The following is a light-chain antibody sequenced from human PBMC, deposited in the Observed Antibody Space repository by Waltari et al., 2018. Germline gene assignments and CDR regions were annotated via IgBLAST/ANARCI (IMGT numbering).Light chain of an antibody. V-gene: IGLV1-44*01. CDR2: SNN. CDR1: SPNIVSNT. CDR3: AAWDDSLNAVV. Sequence: QPVLTQPPSASGTPGPRVTISCSGSSPNIVSNTVNWYQQLPGTAPKPLIYSNNQRPSVVPDRFSGSKSGTSASLAISGLQSEDEADYYCAAWDDSLNAVVFGGGTKLTVL. J-gene: IGLJ2*01.